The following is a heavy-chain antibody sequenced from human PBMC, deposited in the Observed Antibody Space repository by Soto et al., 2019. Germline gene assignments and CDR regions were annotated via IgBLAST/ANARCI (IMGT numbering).Heavy chain of an antibody. V-gene: IGHV3-11*01. CDR2: ISSSGSTI. CDR1: GFTFSDYY. CDR3: AREGAWGERSNRCYHYYYYMDV. Sequence: VGSLRLSCAASGFTFSDYYMSWIRQAPGKGLEWVSYISSSGSTIYYADSVKGRFTISRDNAKNSLYLQMNSLRAEDTAVYYCAREGAWGERSNRCYHYYYYMDVWGKGTTVTVSS. D-gene: IGHD3-16*01. J-gene: IGHJ6*03.